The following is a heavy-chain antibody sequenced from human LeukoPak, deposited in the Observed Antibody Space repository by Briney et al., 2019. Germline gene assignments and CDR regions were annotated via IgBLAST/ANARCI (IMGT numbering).Heavy chain of an antibody. V-gene: IGHV3-7*01. J-gene: IGHJ4*02. CDR1: GFIFTNYF. Sequence: GGSLRLSCAASGFIFTNYFMSWVRQAPGKGLEWVASIKHDGSEKYYVDSVRGRFTISRDNTKNSLYLQMSSLRAEDTAVYYCATDRGWRTSGYYLYYFEYWAREPWSPSPQ. CDR2: IKHDGSEK. CDR3: ATDRGWRTSGYYLYYFEY. D-gene: IGHD3-3*01.